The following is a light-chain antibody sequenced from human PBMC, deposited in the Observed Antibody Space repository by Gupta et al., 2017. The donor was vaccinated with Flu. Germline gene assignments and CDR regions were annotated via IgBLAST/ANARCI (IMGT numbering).Light chain of an antibody. CDR3: QTWGPGIRV. J-gene: IGLJ1*01. V-gene: IGLV4-69*01. CDR1: SGYSSYD. CDR2: VHSDGSH. Sequence: QLFLTQSPSASAPLGASVKITCTLSSGYSSYDIAWHQQQSQKGPRHLMKVHSDGSHIKGDGIPDRFSGSSSGAERYLTISSLQLDDEADYYCQTWGPGIRVFGTATKVTVL.